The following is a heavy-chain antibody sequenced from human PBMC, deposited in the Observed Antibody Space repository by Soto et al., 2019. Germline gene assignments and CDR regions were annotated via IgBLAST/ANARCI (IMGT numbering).Heavy chain of an antibody. CDR3: ARGGGGGLFEH. Sequence: GGSLRLSCATSGFPFSDYYMSWIRQAPGKGLEWLSHISPKSTYRNYADSVKGRFTISRDNTKRSLFLQMNSLGVEDTAVYYCARGGGGGLFEHWGQGVLVTAPQ. J-gene: IGHJ4*02. CDR1: GFPFSDYY. D-gene: IGHD2-21*01. CDR2: ISPKSTYR. V-gene: IGHV3-11*06.